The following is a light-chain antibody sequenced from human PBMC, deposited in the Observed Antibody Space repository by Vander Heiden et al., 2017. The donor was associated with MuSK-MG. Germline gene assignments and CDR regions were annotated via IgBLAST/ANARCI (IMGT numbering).Light chain of an antibody. J-gene: IGKJ3*01. V-gene: IGKV4-1*01. Sequence: DIAMTQSPDSLAVSVGESATINCKSSESVLYRSNNKIYLAWPQQKPGQLPKLLIYCYATRESELPDRFRGSWSGTDFTLTISSRQAEDVAVYYYQLEYCTRQLTFGHGTKLDIK. CDR3: QLEYCTRQLT. CDR2: CYA. CDR1: ESVLYRSNNKIY.